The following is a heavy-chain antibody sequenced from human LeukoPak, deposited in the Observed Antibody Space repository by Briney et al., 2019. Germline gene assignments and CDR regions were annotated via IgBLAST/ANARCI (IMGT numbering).Heavy chain of an antibody. D-gene: IGHD2/OR15-2a*01. CDR2: ISYSGNT. Sequence: PSETLSLTCTVSGGSISSYYWSWIRQPPGKGLEWIGYISYSGNTNYNPSLKSRITMSMDTSKNQISLKLNSVTTADTAVYHCAAWQNRLFDYWGHGTLVTVSS. CDR1: GGSISSYY. V-gene: IGHV4-59*03. J-gene: IGHJ4*01. CDR3: AAWQNRLFDY.